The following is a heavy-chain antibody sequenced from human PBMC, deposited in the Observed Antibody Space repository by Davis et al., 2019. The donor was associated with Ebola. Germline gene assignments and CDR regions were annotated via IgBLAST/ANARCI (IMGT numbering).Heavy chain of an antibody. Sequence: GESLKISCSASGFTFNKYGMYWVRQAPGKWLEWVAFVRYDAGIKYYADSVKGRFTISRDNSKNTLYLQMNSLRAEDTAVYYCARERITMVRGGLDDYWGQGTLVTVSS. V-gene: IGHV3-33*07. CDR1: GFTFNKYG. CDR3: ARERITMVRGGLDDY. J-gene: IGHJ4*02. CDR2: VRYDAGIK. D-gene: IGHD3-10*01.